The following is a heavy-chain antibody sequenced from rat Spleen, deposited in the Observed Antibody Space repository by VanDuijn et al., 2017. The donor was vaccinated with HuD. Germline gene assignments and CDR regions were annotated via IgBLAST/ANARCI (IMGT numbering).Heavy chain of an antibody. CDR1: GFTFSDYY. CDR2: ISYEVSST. V-gene: IGHV5-22*01. J-gene: IGHJ2*01. CDR3: ARSGSSTYFDY. D-gene: IGHD4-3*01. Sequence: EVQLVESGGGLVQPGRSLKLSCAASGFTFSDYYMAWVRQAPKKGLEWVASISYEVSSTYYGDSVTGRFTISKDNAKSTLYLQMNSLRSEDTATYYCARSGSSTYFDYWGQGVMVTVSS.